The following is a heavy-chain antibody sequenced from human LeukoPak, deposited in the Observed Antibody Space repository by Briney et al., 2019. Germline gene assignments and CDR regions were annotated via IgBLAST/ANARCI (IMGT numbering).Heavy chain of an antibody. V-gene: IGHV4-31*03. CDR1: GGSISSGGYY. J-gene: IGHJ5*02. CDR2: IYYSWST. Sequence: KPSETLSLTCTVSGGSISSGGYYWSWIRQHPGKGLEWIGYIYYSWSTYYNPSLKSRLTIPVDTSKNQFSLKLSSVTAAETAVYYCARAHDRNWFDPWGQGTLVTVSS. CDR3: ARAHDRNWFDP.